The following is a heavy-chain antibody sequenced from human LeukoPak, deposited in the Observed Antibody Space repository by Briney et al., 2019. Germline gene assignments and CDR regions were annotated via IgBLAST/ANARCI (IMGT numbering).Heavy chain of an antibody. V-gene: IGHV4-30-2*01. CDR3: ARGDFWSGYYDAFDI. CDR2: IYHSGST. Sequence: PSETLSLTCTVSGGSISSGGYYWSWIRQPPGKGLEWIGYIYHSGSTYYNPSLKSRVTISVDRSKNQFSLKLSSVTAADTAVYYCARGDFWSGYYDAFDIWGQGTMVTVSS. J-gene: IGHJ3*02. D-gene: IGHD3-3*01. CDR1: GGSISSGGYY.